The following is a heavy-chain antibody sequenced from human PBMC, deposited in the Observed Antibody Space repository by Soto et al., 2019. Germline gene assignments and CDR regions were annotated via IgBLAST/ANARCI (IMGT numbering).Heavy chain of an antibody. J-gene: IGHJ6*02. Sequence: QVQLVQSGAEVKKPGASVKVSCKASGYTFTSYGISWVRQAPGQGLEWMGWISAYNGNTTYAQKLQGRVTMTTNTSTSTANLELRSLRSDDTAVYYCARDRGAYGMDAWGQGTTVTVSS. CDR1: GYTFTSYG. CDR3: ARDRGAYGMDA. V-gene: IGHV1-18*01. CDR2: ISAYNGNT.